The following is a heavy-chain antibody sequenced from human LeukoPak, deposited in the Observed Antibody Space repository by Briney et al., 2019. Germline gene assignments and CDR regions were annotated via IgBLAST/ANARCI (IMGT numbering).Heavy chain of an antibody. V-gene: IGHV4-31*03. CDR2: IYYSGST. D-gene: IGHD5-24*01. CDR1: GGSISSGGYY. Sequence: SQTLSLTGTVSGGSISSGGYYWSWIRQHPGKGLEWIGYIYYSGSTYYNPSLKSRVTISVDTSKNQFSLKLSSVTAADTAVYYCARTSRDYYYGMDVWGQGTTVTVSS. J-gene: IGHJ6*02. CDR3: ARTSRDYYYGMDV.